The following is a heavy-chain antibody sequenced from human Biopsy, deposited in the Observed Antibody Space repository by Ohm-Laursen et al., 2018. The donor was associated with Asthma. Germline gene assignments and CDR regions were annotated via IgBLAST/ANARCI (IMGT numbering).Heavy chain of an antibody. D-gene: IGHD5-18*01. J-gene: IGHJ4*02. V-gene: IGHV4-31*01. CDR2: IYYSGET. Sequence: SQTLSLTCTASGASITTSPSYWSWLRLLPGKGLEWIGCIYYSGETFFNSSLKNPLFMSLDSSKNQFSLKMTSVTVADTAVYFCARNLPGYTYGPFEDWGQGTLVTVSS. CDR1: GASITTSPSY. CDR3: ARNLPGYTYGPFED.